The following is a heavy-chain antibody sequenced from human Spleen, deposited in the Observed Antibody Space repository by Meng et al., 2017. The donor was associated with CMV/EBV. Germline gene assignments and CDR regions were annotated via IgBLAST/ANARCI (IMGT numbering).Heavy chain of an antibody. V-gene: IGHV1-2*02. CDR3: ARVAAAGTNWFDP. CDR2: INPNSGGT. J-gene: IGHJ5*02. D-gene: IGHD6-13*01. CDR1: AYTSTGYY. Sequence: VQLGQCWGEVKKPGASVMVSCKASAYTSTGYYMHWVRQAPGQGLEWMGWINPNSGGTNYAQKFQGRVTMTRDTSISTAYMELSRLRSDDTAVYYCARVAAAGTNWFDPWGQGTLVTVSS.